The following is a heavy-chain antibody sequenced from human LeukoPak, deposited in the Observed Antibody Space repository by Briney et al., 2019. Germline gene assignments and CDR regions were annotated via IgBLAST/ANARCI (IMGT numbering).Heavy chain of an antibody. J-gene: IGHJ5*02. CDR2: INHSGST. CDR1: GGSFSGYY. Sequence: SETLSLTCAVYGGSFSGYYWSWIRQPPGKGLQWIGEINHSGSTNYNPSLKSRVTISVDTSKNQFSLKLSSVTAADTAVYYCARGPGRVATILSRFYNWFDPWGQGTLVTVSS. V-gene: IGHV4-34*01. D-gene: IGHD5-12*01. CDR3: ARGPGRVATILSRFYNWFDP.